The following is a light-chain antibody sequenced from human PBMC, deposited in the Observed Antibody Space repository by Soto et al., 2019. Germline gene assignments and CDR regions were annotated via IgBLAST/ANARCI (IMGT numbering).Light chain of an antibody. CDR2: KAS. CDR1: QTISSW. Sequence: DIQMTQSPSTLSGSVGDRVTITCRASQTISSWLAWYQQKPGKAPKLLIYKASTLKSGVPSRFSGSGSGTEFTLTISSRQPDDFAVYYCQQYNNWPPGAITFGQGTRLEIK. J-gene: IGKJ5*01. CDR3: QQYNNWPPGAIT. V-gene: IGKV1-5*03.